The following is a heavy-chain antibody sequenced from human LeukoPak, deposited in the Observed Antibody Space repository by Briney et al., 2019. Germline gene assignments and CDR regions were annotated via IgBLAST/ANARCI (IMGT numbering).Heavy chain of an antibody. J-gene: IGHJ3*02. D-gene: IGHD2-21*01. V-gene: IGHV3-48*01. CDR3: AGDSDWAFDI. Sequence: GGSLRLSCAASGFTFSSYGMNWIRQAPGKGLEWISYITSSSGNIHYSDSVKGRFTVSRDNAKNSLYLQMNRLRAEDTAVYYCAGDSDWAFDIWGQGTMVTV. CDR1: GFTFSSYG. CDR2: ITSSSGNI.